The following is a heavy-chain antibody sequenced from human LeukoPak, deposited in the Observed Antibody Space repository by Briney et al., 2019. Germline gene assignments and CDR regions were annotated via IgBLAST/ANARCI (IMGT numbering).Heavy chain of an antibody. CDR2: INHSGST. Sequence: SETLSLTCAVYGGSFSGYYWSWIRQPPGKGLKWIGEINHSGSTNYNPSLKSRVTISVDTSKNQFSLKLSSLTAADTAVYYCARPTYGDYVYGDAFDIWGRGTMVPVSS. V-gene: IGHV4-34*01. D-gene: IGHD4-17*01. CDR3: ARPTYGDYVYGDAFDI. J-gene: IGHJ3*02. CDR1: GGSFSGYY.